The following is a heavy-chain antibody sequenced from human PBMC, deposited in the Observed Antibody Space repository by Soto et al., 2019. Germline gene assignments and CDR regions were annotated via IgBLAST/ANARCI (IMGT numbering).Heavy chain of an antibody. Sequence: QVQLVQSGAEVKKPGASVKVSCKASGYNFTSYGISWVRQAPGQGLEWMGWISGYNGNSNYAQNLKGRVSMTTVPSTLTAYMELRNLRSADTAISYCARLGRQDTPMVSLESIDYWGQGTLVTVSS. D-gene: IGHD5-18*01. J-gene: IGHJ4*02. CDR2: ISGYNGNS. V-gene: IGHV1-18*01. CDR3: ARLGRQDTPMVSLESIDY. CDR1: GYNFTSYG.